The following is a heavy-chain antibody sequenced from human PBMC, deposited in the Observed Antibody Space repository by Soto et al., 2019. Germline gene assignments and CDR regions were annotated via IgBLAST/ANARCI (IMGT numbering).Heavy chain of an antibody. V-gene: IGHV3-21*01. CDR2: ISSSSSYI. CDR3: AIHPTLAQNNNCFTP. J-gene: IGHJ5*02. Sequence: GGSLRLSCAASGFTFSSYSMNWVRQAPGKGLEWVSSISSSSSYIYYADSVKGRFTISRDNAKNSLYLQMNSLRAEDTAVYYCAIHPTLAQNNNCFTPRGRGTLVTVSS. CDR1: GFTFSSYS.